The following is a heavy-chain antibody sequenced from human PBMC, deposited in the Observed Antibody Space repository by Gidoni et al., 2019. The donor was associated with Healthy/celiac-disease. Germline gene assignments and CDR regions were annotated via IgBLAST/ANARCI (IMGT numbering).Heavy chain of an antibody. CDR3: ARDRETYYDFWSGYYTGSYFDY. V-gene: IGHV4-39*07. Sequence: QLQLQESRPGLVKPSETLSLTCTVSGGSISSSCYYWGSIRQPPGKGLEWIGSIYYSGSTYYNPSLKSRVTISVDTSKNQFPLKLSSVTAADTAVYYCARDRETYYDFWSGYYTGSYFDYWGQGTLVTVSS. CDR2: IYYSGST. J-gene: IGHJ4*02. CDR1: GGSISSSCYY. D-gene: IGHD3-3*01.